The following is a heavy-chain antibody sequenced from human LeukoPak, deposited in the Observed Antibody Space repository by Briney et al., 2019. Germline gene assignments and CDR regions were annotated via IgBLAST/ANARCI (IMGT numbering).Heavy chain of an antibody. CDR3: ARVERRGSYYYYYYMDV. CDR1: GFTFSSYS. J-gene: IGHJ6*03. D-gene: IGHD1-26*01. V-gene: IGHV3-48*04. CDR2: ISSSSSTI. Sequence: HPGGSLRLSCAASGFTFSSYSMNWVRQAPGKGLEWVSYISSSSSTIYYADSVKGRFTISGDNAKNSLYLQMNSLRAEDTAVYYCARVERRGSYYYYYYMDVWGKGTTVTVSS.